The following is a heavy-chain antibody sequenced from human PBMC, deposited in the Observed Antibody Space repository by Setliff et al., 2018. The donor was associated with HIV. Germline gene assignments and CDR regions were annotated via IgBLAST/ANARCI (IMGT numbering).Heavy chain of an antibody. CDR3: ARVRTVAGLKVGFEDY. CDR1: GFTFRNYN. Sequence: LRLSCAASGFTFRNYNFNWVRQAPGRGLEWVSFIYPGGTTNYADSVKGRFTISRDTSKNTLFLQMNTLRAEDTAVYYCARVRTVAGLKVGFEDYWGQGTLVTVSS. J-gene: IGHJ4*02. CDR2: IYPGGTT. D-gene: IGHD6-19*01. V-gene: IGHV3-66*01.